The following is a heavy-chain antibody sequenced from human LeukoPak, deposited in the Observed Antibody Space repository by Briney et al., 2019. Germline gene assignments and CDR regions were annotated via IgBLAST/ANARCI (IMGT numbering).Heavy chain of an antibody. CDR3: ARLESWFDP. V-gene: IGHV4-4*09. Sequence: SETLSLTCTVSGGSISSYYWSWIRQPPGKGLEWIGYIYTSGSTNYNPSLKSRVTISVDTSKNQFSLKLSSVTAADTAVNYCARLESWFDPWGQGTLVTVSS. CDR1: GGSISSYY. D-gene: IGHD1-1*01. J-gene: IGHJ5*02. CDR2: IYTSGST.